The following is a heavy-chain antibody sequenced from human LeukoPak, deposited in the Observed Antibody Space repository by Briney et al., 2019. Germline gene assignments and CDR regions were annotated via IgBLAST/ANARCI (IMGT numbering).Heavy chain of an antibody. CDR2: VIPIFGTA. J-gene: IGHJ4*02. CDR3: AREPVPRSSGLQY. V-gene: IGHV1-69*05. CDR1: GITFSYST. D-gene: IGHD3-22*01. Sequence: SVKVSCKASGITFSYSTISWVRQAPGQGLEWTGRVIPIFGTADYAQKFQGRVTMTTDESTNTAYMELSSLRSEDTAVYFCAREPVPRSSGLQYWGQGTLVTVSS.